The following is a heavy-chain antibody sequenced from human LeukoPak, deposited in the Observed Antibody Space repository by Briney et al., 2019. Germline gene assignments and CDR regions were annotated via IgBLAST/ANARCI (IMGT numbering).Heavy chain of an antibody. CDR3: ATYSSNDYYFDY. D-gene: IGHD2-21*01. CDR2: FDPEDGET. Sequence: ASVKVSCKVSGYTLTELSMHWVRQAPGKGLEWMGGFDPEDGETIYAQKFQGRVTMTEDTSTDTAYMELSGLRSEDTAVYYCATYSSNDYYFDYWGQGTLVTVSS. CDR1: GYTLTELS. J-gene: IGHJ4*02. V-gene: IGHV1-24*01.